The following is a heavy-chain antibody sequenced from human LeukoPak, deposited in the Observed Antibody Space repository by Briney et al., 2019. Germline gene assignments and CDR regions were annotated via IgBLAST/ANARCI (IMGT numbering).Heavy chain of an antibody. V-gene: IGHV3-23*01. D-gene: IGHD3-22*01. CDR1: GFSISRYA. Sequence: PGGSLRLSCAASGFSISRYAISWVRQAPGKGLEWVSAMSGSGGMTYYADSVKGRFSISRDNSKNTLHLQMNSLRAEDTAVHYCAKGAMPYYDGSGYNYLDYWGQGTPVTVSS. CDR2: MSGSGGMT. CDR3: AKGAMPYYDGSGYNYLDY. J-gene: IGHJ4*02.